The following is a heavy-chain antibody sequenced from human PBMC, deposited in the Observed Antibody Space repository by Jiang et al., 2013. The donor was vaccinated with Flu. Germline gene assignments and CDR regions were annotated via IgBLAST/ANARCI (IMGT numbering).Heavy chain of an antibody. D-gene: IGHD3-3*01. CDR3: TRDQFVLRFLEWFHYGMDV. CDR1: GFTFGDYA. J-gene: IGHJ6*02. Sequence: TASGFTFGDYAMSWFRQAPGKGLEWVGFIRSKAYGGTTEYAASVKGRFTISRDDSKSIAYLQMNSLKTEDTAVYYCTRDQFVLRFLEWFHYGMDVWGQGTTVTVSS. V-gene: IGHV3-49*03. CDR2: IRSKAYGGTT.